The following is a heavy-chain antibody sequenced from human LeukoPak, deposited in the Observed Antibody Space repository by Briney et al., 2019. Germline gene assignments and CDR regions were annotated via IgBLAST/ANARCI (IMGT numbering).Heavy chain of an antibody. CDR2: ISNDGSNK. CDR1: GFTFSSYD. Sequence: PGGSLRLSCAASGFTFSSYDMHWVRQAPGKGLEWVAIISNDGSNKYYADFVKGRFTISRDNSKNTLYLQMDSLRAVDTAVYYCAREARVGLGLDYWGQGTLVTVSS. V-gene: IGHV3-30*03. J-gene: IGHJ4*02. CDR3: AREARVGLGLDY. D-gene: IGHD1-26*01.